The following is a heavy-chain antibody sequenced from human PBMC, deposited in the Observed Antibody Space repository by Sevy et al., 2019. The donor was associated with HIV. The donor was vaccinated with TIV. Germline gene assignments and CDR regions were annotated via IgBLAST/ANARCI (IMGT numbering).Heavy chain of an antibody. D-gene: IGHD2-2*01. CDR1: GGTFSNYA. CDR2: IIPIFGTT. V-gene: IGHV1-69*13. CDR3: ARTPLIRIPGATDLYFDN. Sequence: ASLKVSCKASGGTFSNYALSWVRQAPGQGLEWMGGIIPIFGTTNFAQTFQGRVTITADESTSTAYMELSSLSSADTAVYYCARTPLIRIPGATDLYFDNWGQGTLVTVSS. J-gene: IGHJ4*02.